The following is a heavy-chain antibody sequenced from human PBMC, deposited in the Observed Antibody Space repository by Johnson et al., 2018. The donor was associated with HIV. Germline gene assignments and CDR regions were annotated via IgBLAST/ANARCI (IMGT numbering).Heavy chain of an antibody. Sequence: VQVVESGGGVVQPGTSLRLSCAASGFTFSSYDMHWVRQATGKGLEWVSAIGTAGDTYYPGSVKGRFTISRENAKNSLYLQMNSLRAEDTAVYYCARDRGSSWPYDAFDIWGQGTMVTVSS. V-gene: IGHV3-13*01. J-gene: IGHJ3*02. CDR3: ARDRGSSWPYDAFDI. D-gene: IGHD6-13*01. CDR2: IGTAGDT. CDR1: GFTFSSYD.